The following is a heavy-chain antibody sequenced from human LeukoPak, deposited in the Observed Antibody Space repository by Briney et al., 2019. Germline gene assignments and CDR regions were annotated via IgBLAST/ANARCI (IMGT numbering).Heavy chain of an antibody. J-gene: IGHJ4*02. D-gene: IGHD6-19*01. CDR2: IKQDGSEK. Sequence: PGGSLRLSCAASGFTFSSYWMSWVRQAPGKGLEWVANIKQDGSEKYYVDSVKGRFTISRDNSKNTLYLQMNSLRAEDTAVYYCAKDLSQWLVRGAFDYWGQGTLVTVSS. CDR3: AKDLSQWLVRGAFDY. CDR1: GFTFSSYW. V-gene: IGHV3-7*03.